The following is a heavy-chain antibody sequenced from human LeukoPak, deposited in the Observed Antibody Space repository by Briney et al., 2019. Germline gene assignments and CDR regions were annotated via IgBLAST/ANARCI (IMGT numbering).Heavy chain of an antibody. CDR3: ARGGETMIVAGYYFDY. D-gene: IGHD3-22*01. CDR1: GGSISSGSYY. J-gene: IGHJ4*02. CDR2: IYTSGST. Sequence: PSETLSLTCTVSGGSISSGSYYWSWIRQPAGKGLEWIGRIYTSGSTNYNPSLKSRVTISVDTSKNQFSLKLSSVTAADTAVYYCARGGETMIVAGYYFDYWGQGTLVTVSS. V-gene: IGHV4-61*02.